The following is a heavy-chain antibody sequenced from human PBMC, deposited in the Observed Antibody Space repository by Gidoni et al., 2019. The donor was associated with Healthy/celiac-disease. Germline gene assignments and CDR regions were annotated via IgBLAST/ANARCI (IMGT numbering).Heavy chain of an antibody. V-gene: IGHV3-23*01. CDR3: AKDIDGGYDKEDDY. CDR2: IIGSGGST. D-gene: IGHD5-12*01. Sequence: EVQLLESGGGLVKPGGSLRLSCAASGFTFSSYAMSWVRQAPGKGLEWVSAIIGSGGSTYYADSVKGRFTISRDNSKNTLYLQMNSLRAEDTAVYYCAKDIDGGYDKEDDYWGQGTLVTVSS. CDR1: GFTFSSYA. J-gene: IGHJ4*02.